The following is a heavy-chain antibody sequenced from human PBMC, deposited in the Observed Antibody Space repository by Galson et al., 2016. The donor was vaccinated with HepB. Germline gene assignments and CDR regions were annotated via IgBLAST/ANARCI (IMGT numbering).Heavy chain of an antibody. V-gene: IGHV5-51*01. J-gene: IGHJ4*02. D-gene: IGHD6-19*01. Sequence: WMAMIYPGDSDTRYSPSFQGQVTISADKSISTAYLQWSSLKASDTAMYYCARRGIAVAGRGGIDYWGQGTLVTVSS. CDR3: ARRGIAVAGRGGIDY. CDR2: IYPGDSDT.